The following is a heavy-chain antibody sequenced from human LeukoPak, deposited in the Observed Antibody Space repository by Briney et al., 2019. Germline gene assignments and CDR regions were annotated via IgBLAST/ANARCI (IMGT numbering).Heavy chain of an antibody. V-gene: IGHV1-46*01. D-gene: IGHD3-22*01. J-gene: IGHJ4*02. CDR2: INPSGGST. CDR3: ARWSGDSSGYYLFDY. Sequence: ASVTVSFKASGYTFTSYYMHWVRQAPGQGLEWMGIINPSGGSTSYAQKFQGRVTMTRDTSTSTVYMELSSLRSEDTAVYYCARWSGDSSGYYLFDYWGQGTLVTVSS. CDR1: GYTFTSYY.